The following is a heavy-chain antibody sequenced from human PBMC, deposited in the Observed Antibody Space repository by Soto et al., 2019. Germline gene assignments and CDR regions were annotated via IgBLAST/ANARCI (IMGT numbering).Heavy chain of an antibody. CDR3: ARDLGGCSGGSCRHNWFDP. J-gene: IGHJ5*02. CDR2: IVPLYGTT. D-gene: IGHD2-15*01. Sequence: QVQLVQSGAEVKKPGSAVKVSCKASGGTFSSYAISWVRQAPGQGLEGMGGIVPLYGTTNYAQNFQGRDTITADESTSTAFMELNSLRSEDTAVYYCARDLGGCSGGSCRHNWFDPWGQGTLVTVSS. V-gene: IGHV1-69*01. CDR1: GGTFSSYA.